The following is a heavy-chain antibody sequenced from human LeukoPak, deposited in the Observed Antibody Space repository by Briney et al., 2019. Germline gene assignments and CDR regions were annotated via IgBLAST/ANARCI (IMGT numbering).Heavy chain of an antibody. V-gene: IGHV3-48*03. CDR3: AREGSRGVGSTSREAYSYGMDV. D-gene: IGHD2-2*01. J-gene: IGHJ6*04. CDR2: ISSSGSTI. Sequence: PGGSLRLSCAASGFTFSSCEMNWVRQAPGKGLEWVSYISSSGSTIYYADSVKGRFTISRDNAKNSLYLQMNSLRAEDTAVYYCAREGSRGVGSTSREAYSYGMDVWGKGTTVTVSS. CDR1: GFTFSSCE.